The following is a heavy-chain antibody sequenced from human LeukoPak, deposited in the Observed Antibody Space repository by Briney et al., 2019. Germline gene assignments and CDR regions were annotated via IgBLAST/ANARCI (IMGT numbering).Heavy chain of an antibody. CDR1: GFTFSSYG. J-gene: IGHJ6*03. CDR3: AKDLHYYYYMDV. Sequence: GGSLRLSCAASGFTFSSYGMHWVRQAPGKGLEWVAVIWYDGSNKYYADSAKGRFTISRDNSKNTLYLQMNSLRAEDTAVYYCAKDLHYYYYMDVWGKGTTVTVSS. CDR2: IWYDGSNK. V-gene: IGHV3-33*06.